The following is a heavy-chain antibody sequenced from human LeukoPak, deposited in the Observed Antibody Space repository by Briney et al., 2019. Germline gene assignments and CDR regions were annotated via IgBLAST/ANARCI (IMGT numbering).Heavy chain of an antibody. D-gene: IGHD6-13*01. CDR1: GYTFTSYG. J-gene: IGHJ4*02. V-gene: IGHV1-18*01. Sequence: ASVKVSCKASGYTFTSYGISWVRQAPGQGLEWMGWISAYNGNTNYAQKLQGRVTMTTDTSTSTAYMELRSLRSDDTAVYYCAGDPRRKTGYTSDYWGQGTLVTVSS. CDR2: ISAYNGNT. CDR3: AGDPRRKTGYTSDY.